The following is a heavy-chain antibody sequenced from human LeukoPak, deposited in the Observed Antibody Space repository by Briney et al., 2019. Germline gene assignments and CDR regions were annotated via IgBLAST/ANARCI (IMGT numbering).Heavy chain of an antibody. J-gene: IGHJ4*02. D-gene: IGHD4-17*01. CDR2: ISWNSGSI. CDR1: GFTFDDYA. V-gene: IGHV3-9*01. CDR3: ARDAYYGDYPAYYFDY. Sequence: SGRSLRLSCAASGFTFDDYAMHWVRQAPGKGLEWVSGISWNSGSIGYADSVKGRFTISRDNAKNSLYLQMNSLRAEDTAVYYCARDAYYGDYPAYYFDYWGQGTLVTVSS.